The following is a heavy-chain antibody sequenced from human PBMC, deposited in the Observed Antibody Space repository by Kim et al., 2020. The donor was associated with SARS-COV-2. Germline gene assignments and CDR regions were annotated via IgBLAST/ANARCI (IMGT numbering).Heavy chain of an antibody. J-gene: IGHJ6*02. CDR1: GAAISDSY. V-gene: IGHV4-4*07. CDR2: VYSSRTS. Sequence: SETLSLTCTASGAAISDSYWAWVRLAAGRGLEWIGCVYSSRTSIYNPSLGSRVFLFVDQSKNEVSQILTSVIAADAARYFCSGAGVAGELLDIWG. D-gene: IGHD1-7*01. CDR3: SGAGVAGELLDI.